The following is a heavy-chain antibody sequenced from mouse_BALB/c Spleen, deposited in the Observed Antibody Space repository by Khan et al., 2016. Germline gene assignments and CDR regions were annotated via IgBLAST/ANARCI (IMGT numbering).Heavy chain of an antibody. D-gene: IGHD1-1*01. CDR3: AREGIYGSSYYAMDY. CDR2: ISYDGSN. CDR1: GYSITSGYY. Sequence: EVQLVESGPGLVKPSQSLSLTCSVTGYSITSGYYWNWIRQFPGNKLEWMGYISYDGSNNYNPSLKNPISITRDTSKNQFFLKLNSVTTEDTATYYCAREGIYGSSYYAMDYWGQGTSVTVSS. V-gene: IGHV3-6*02. J-gene: IGHJ4*01.